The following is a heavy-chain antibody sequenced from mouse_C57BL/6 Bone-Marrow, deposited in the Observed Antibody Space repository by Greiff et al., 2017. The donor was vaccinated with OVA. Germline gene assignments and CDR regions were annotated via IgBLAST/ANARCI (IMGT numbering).Heavy chain of an antibody. CDR2: ISSGSSTI. D-gene: IGHD2-4*01. CDR1: GFTFSDYG. Sequence: EVQRVESGGGLVKPGGSLKLSCAASGFTFSDYGMHWVRQAPEKGLEWVAYISSGSSTIYYADTVKGRFTISRDNAKTTLYLQMTSLRSEDTAMYYCARRDDYDGDYWGQGTTLTVSS. J-gene: IGHJ2*01. V-gene: IGHV5-17*01. CDR3: ARRDDYDGDY.